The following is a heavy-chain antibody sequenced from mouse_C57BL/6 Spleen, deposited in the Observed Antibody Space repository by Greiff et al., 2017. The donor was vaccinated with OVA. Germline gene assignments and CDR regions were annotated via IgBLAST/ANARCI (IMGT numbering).Heavy chain of an antibody. V-gene: IGHV1-82*01. CDR3: ASLYDYDWYYAMDY. Sequence: VQLQQSGPELVKPGASVKISCKASGYAFSSSWMNWVKQRPGKGLEWIGRIYPGDGDTNYNGKFKGKATLTADKSSSTAYMQLSSLTSEDSAVYFCASLYDYDWYYAMDYWGQGTSVTVSS. D-gene: IGHD2-4*01. J-gene: IGHJ4*01. CDR1: GYAFSSSW. CDR2: IYPGDGDT.